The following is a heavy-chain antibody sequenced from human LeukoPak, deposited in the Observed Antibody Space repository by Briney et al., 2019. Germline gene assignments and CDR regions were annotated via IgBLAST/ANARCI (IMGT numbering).Heavy chain of an antibody. J-gene: IGHJ5*02. Sequence: PSETLSLTCTVSGGSISSSSDYWGWIRQPPGKGLEWIGSMYHSGSTNYNPSLKSRVTISADTSKNQFSLKLSSVTAADTAVYYCARQAITVAGLNWFDPWGQGTLVTVSS. CDR3: ARQAITVAGLNWFDP. V-gene: IGHV4-39*01. CDR2: MYHSGST. CDR1: GGSISSSSDY. D-gene: IGHD6-19*01.